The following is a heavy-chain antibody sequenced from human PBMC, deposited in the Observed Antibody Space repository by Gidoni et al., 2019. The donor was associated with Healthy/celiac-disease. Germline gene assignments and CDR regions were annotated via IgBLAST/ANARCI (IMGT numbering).Heavy chain of an antibody. CDR3: ARDSDLVVGSPGAFDI. V-gene: IGHV1-69*09. CDR2: IIPILGIA. D-gene: IGHD2-2*01. Sequence: QVQLVQSGAEVKKPGSSVKVSCKASGGTFSSYAISWVRQAPGQGLEWMGRIIPILGIATYAQKFQGRVTMTADKSTSTAYMELSSLRSEDTAVYYCARDSDLVVGSPGAFDIWGQGTMVTVSS. CDR1: GGTFSSYA. J-gene: IGHJ3*02.